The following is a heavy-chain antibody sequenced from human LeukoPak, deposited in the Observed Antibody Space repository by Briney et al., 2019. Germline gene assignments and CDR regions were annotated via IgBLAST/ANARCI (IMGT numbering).Heavy chain of an antibody. CDR3: ARERPYCSGGSCYSGLEFDP. CDR1: GYTFTSYD. D-gene: IGHD2-15*01. V-gene: IGHV1-8*01. CDR2: MNPNSGNT. Sequence: ASVKVSCTASGYTFTSYDINWVRQATGQGLEWMGWMNPNSGNTGYAQKFRGRVTMTRNTSISTAYMELSSLRSEDTAVYYCARERPYCSGGSCYSGLEFDPWGQGTLVTVSS. J-gene: IGHJ5*02.